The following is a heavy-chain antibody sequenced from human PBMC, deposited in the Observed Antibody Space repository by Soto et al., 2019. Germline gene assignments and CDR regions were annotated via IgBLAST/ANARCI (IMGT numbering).Heavy chain of an antibody. D-gene: IGHD2-2*01. CDR2: IYSGGST. CDR1: GLTVSSNY. V-gene: IGHV3-53*04. J-gene: IGHJ3*02. Sequence: EVQLVESGGGLVQPGGSLRLSCAASGLTVSSNYMSWVRQAPGKGLEWVSVIYSGGSTYYADSVKGRFTISRHNSKNTLYLQMNSLRAEDTAVYYCATLVPAAIMNAFDIWGQGTMVTVSS. CDR3: ATLVPAAIMNAFDI.